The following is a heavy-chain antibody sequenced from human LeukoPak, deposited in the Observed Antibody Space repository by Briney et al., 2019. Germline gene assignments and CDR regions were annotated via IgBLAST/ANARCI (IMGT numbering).Heavy chain of an antibody. CDR2: IYYSGST. Sequence: SETLSLTCTVPGGSISSGDYYWSWIRQPPGKGLEWIGYIYYSGSTYYNPSLKSRVTISVDTSKNQFSLKLSSVTAADTAVYYCARESPSTNWFDPWGQGTLVTVSS. V-gene: IGHV4-30-4*08. CDR3: ARESPSTNWFDP. J-gene: IGHJ5*02. D-gene: IGHD5/OR15-5a*01. CDR1: GGSISSGDYY.